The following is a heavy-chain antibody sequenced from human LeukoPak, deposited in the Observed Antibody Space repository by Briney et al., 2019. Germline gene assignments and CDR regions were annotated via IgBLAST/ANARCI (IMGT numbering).Heavy chain of an antibody. CDR2: IFRTGST. D-gene: IGHD3-10*01. CDR1: GGSIGSSSYY. CDR3: ARRVGFYGSGSLNYFDP. J-gene: IGHJ5*01. Sequence: SETLSLTCTVSGGSIGSSSYYWGWIRQPPGKGLEWIGSIFRTGSTYYTASLKSRVSISVDTSKNHFVLNLTSVTAADTAVYFCARRVGFYGSGSLNYFDPWGQGILVSVSS. V-gene: IGHV4-39*02.